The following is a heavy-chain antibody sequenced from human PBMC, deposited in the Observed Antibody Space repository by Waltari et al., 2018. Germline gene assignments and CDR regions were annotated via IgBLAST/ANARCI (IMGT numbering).Heavy chain of an antibody. Sequence: QVQLVQSGAEVKKPGSSVKVSCKASGCTFSSYTITWVRQAPGQGLEWMGRLIPLLGITNNEQTCPWGVQLTADTSTNRANTELSSVGCGDTALYFCAGGGYSNSSGDYWGQGTLVTVSS. V-gene: IGHV1-69*02. CDR2: LIPLLGIT. D-gene: IGHD6-6*01. CDR3: AGGGYSNSSGDY. CDR1: GCTFSSYT. J-gene: IGHJ4*02.